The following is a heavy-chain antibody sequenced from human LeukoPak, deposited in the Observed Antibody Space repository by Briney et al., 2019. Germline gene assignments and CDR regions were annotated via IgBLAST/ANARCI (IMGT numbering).Heavy chain of an antibody. CDR2: IYYSGST. J-gene: IGHJ4*02. CDR3: ARELGDIVVVPAAYFDY. Sequence: SETLSLTCTVSGGSISSGDYYWSWIRQPPGKGLEWIGHIYYSGSTYYNPSLKSRVTISVDTSKNQFSLKLSSVTAADTAVYYCARELGDIVVVPAAYFDYWGQGTLVTVSS. V-gene: IGHV4-30-4*08. D-gene: IGHD2-2*01. CDR1: GGSISSGDYY.